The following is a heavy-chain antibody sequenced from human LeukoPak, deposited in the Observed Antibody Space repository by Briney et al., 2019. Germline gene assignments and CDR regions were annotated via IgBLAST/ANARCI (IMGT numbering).Heavy chain of an antibody. CDR3: GTLLSNGPFDY. J-gene: IGHJ4*02. CDR2: IYPNSGAT. CDR1: GYTFTGYY. Sequence: ASVKVSCKASGYTFTGYYMHCVRQAPGQGLEWMGYIYPNSGATKYAQKFQGRGTMTRDTSISTAYMEWSGLRSDDTAVYYCGTLLSNGPFDYWGQGSLVTVSS. V-gene: IGHV1-2*02.